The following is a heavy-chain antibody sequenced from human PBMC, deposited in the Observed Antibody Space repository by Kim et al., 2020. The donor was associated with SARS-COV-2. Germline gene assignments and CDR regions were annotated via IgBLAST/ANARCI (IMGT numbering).Heavy chain of an antibody. CDR3: AKATYYDFWSGYYTNRPFDY. CDR1: GFTFSSYA. V-gene: IGHV3-23*01. CDR2: ISGSGGST. J-gene: IGHJ4*02. Sequence: GSLRLSCAASGFTFSSYAMSWVRQAPGKGLEWVSAISGSGGSTYYADSVKGRFTISRDNSKNTLYLQMNSRRAEDTAVYYCAKATYYDFWSGYYTNRPFDYWGQGTLVTVSS. D-gene: IGHD3-3*01.